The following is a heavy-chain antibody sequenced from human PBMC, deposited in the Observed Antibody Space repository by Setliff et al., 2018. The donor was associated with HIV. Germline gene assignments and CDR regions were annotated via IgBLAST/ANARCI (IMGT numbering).Heavy chain of an antibody. J-gene: IGHJ4*02. V-gene: IGHV1-2*06. D-gene: IGHD3-9*01. Sequence: ASVKVSCKASGYTFSGYYIYWARQAPGQGLEWMGRINPSSGGTNYVQKFQGRVTMTRDTSISTDYMELSSLRSEDTAVYYCAREHDTLTGYSFDYWGQGTLVTVSS. CDR1: GYTFSGYY. CDR2: INPSSGGT. CDR3: AREHDTLTGYSFDY.